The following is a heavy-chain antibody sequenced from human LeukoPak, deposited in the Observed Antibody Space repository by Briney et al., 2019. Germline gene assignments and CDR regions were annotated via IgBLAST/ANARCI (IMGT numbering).Heavy chain of an antibody. CDR1: GYTFTSYY. CDR2: INPSGGST. CDR3: ARVGRDGYNYDY. Sequence: GASVKVSCKASGYTFTSYYMHWVRQAPGQGLECMGIINPSGGSTSYAQKLQGRVTMTTDTSTSTAYMELRSLRSDDTAMYYCARVGRDGYNYDYWGQGTLVTVSS. D-gene: IGHD5-24*01. V-gene: IGHV1-46*01. J-gene: IGHJ4*02.